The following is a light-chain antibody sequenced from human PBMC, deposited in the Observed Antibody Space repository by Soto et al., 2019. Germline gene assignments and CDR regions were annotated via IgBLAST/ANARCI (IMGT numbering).Light chain of an antibody. Sequence: QSALTQPASVSGSPGQSVAISCTGTNSDVGGYTYVSWYQQHPGKAPKLMLYDVTNRPSGVSDRFSGSKSGNTASLTISGLQAEDEADYYCSSYTSSTTYVFGTGTKLTVL. CDR2: DVT. CDR1: NSDVGGYTY. V-gene: IGLV2-14*01. CDR3: SSYTSSTTYV. J-gene: IGLJ1*01.